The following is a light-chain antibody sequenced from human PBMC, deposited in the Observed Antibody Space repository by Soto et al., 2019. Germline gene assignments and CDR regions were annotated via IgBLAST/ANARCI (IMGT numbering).Light chain of an antibody. CDR3: QQYPGYT. CDR1: QSVSSSY. V-gene: IGKV3-20*01. J-gene: IGKJ2*01. Sequence: EIVLTQSPGTLSLSPGERPTLSCRASQSVSSSYLAWYQQKPGQAPRLLIYGASGRATGIPDRFSGSGSGTDFTLTISRLEPEDFAVYYCQQYPGYTFGQGTKLEIK. CDR2: GAS.